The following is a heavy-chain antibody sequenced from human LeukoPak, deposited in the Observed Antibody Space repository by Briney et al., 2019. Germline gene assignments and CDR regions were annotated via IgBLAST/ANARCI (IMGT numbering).Heavy chain of an antibody. V-gene: IGHV4-39*01. D-gene: IGHD1-26*01. CDR1: GGSISSSSYY. CDR3: ASRTRYSGSYLTFDY. CDR2: IYYSGST. J-gene: IGHJ4*02. Sequence: SETLSLTCTVSGGSISSSSYYWGWIRQPPGKGLGWIGGIYYSGSTYYNPSLKSRVTISVDTSKNQFSLKLSSVTAADTAVYYCASRTRYSGSYLTFDYWGQGTLVTVSS.